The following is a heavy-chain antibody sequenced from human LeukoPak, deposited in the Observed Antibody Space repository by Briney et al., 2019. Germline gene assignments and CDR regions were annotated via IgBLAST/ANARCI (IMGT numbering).Heavy chain of an antibody. V-gene: IGHV3-48*03. J-gene: IGHJ4*02. CDR1: GFTFSSYE. CDR3: AREEILTLDY. CDR2: ISSSGSTI. D-gene: IGHD3-9*01. Sequence: GGSLRLSCAASGFTFSSYEMNWVRQAPGKGLEWVSYISSSGSTIYYADSVKGRFTISRNNAKNSLYLQMNSLRAEDTAVYYCAREEILTLDYWGQGTLVTVSS.